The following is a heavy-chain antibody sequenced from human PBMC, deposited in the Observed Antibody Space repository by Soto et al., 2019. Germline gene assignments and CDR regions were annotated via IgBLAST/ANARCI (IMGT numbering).Heavy chain of an antibody. Sequence: GPEVKKPGASVKVSCKASGNTFASHGFSWVRQAPGQGLEWMGWISGFNGQTNYALKFQGRVTLTTDASTSTAYMELRSLRSDDTAVYFCARVDPRGVAVVRDYWGQGTLVTVSS. CDR3: ARVDPRGVAVVRDY. V-gene: IGHV1-18*01. J-gene: IGHJ4*02. CDR1: GNTFASHG. D-gene: IGHD3-10*01. CDR2: ISGFNGQT.